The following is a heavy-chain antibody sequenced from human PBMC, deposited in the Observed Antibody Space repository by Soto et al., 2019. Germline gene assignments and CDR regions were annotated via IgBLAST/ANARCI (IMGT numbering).Heavy chain of an antibody. V-gene: IGHV1-69*01. CDR2: IIPILGSA. J-gene: IGHJ3*01. CDR1: GGSFSRYA. D-gene: IGHD1-26*01. Sequence: QVHLVQSGAEVKKPGSSVKVSCTTSGGSFSRYAISWVRQAPGQGLEWMGGIIPILGSANYAQKFQDRVTITADESTSTTYMELSSLSSGDAAVYFCASRERVDAFDLWGQGTMVTVSS. CDR3: ASRERVDAFDL.